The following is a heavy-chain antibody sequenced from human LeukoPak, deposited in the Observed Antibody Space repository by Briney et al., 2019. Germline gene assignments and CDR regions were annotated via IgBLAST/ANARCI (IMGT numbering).Heavy chain of an antibody. CDR1: GGSISSGNYY. CDR2: IHYSGST. V-gene: IGHV4-39*01. J-gene: IGHJ4*02. CDR3: ARRSGGSSKMDY. Sequence: TETLSLTCIVSGGSISSGNYYWGWIRQPPGKGLEWIGNIHYSGSTYYNPSLKSRVTISVDTPKNQFSLKLSSVTAADTAVYYCARRSGGSSKMDYWGQGTLVTVSS. D-gene: IGHD2-15*01.